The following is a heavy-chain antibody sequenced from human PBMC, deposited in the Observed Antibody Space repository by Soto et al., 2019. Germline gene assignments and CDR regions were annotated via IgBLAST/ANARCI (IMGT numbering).Heavy chain of an antibody. CDR3: ARDSRRLQLGVIDF. Sequence: EVQLLESGGGLVQPGGSLRLSCAASGFAFSGSAMGWVRQVPGKGLEWVSSVRGSGNSPFYADAVKGRFAMSRDNSKNTLSLQMNGLRAEDTAVYYCARDSRRLQLGVIDFWGQGTLVTVSS. V-gene: IGHV3-23*01. CDR2: VRGSGNSP. J-gene: IGHJ4*02. CDR1: GFAFSGSA. D-gene: IGHD5-18*01.